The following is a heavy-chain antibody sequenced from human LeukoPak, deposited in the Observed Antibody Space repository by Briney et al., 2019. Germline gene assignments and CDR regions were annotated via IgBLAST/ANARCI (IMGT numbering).Heavy chain of an antibody. D-gene: IGHD6-6*01. J-gene: IGHJ6*03. V-gene: IGHV4-4*07. Sequence: SETLSLTCTVSGGSISSYYWSWIRQPAGKGLEWIGRIYTSGSTNYNPSLKCRVTMSVDTSKNQFSLKLSSVTAADTAVYYCARDSSSSVYYYYYYMDVWGKGTTVTVSS. CDR1: GGSISSYY. CDR3: ARDSSSSVYYYYYYMDV. CDR2: IYTSGST.